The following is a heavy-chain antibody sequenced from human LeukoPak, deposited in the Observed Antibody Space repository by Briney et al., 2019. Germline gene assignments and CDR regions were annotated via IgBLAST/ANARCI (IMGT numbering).Heavy chain of an antibody. V-gene: IGHV3-30*02. D-gene: IGHD2-2*01. J-gene: IGHJ3*02. Sequence: PGGSLRLSCAASAFRFSSYGMHWVRQAPGKGPEWVAFIRSDSSNQYYADSVKGRFTISRDNSKNTLYLQMNSLRAEDTAVYYCAKASSTQDAFDIWGQGTMVTVSS. CDR2: IRSDSSNQ. CDR1: AFRFSSYG. CDR3: AKASSTQDAFDI.